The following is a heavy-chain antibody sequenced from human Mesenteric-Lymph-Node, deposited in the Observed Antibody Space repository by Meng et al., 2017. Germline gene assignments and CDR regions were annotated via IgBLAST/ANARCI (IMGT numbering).Heavy chain of an antibody. D-gene: IGHD3-9*01. CDR1: GFSLSTSGVG. V-gene: IGHV2-5*02. CDR2: IYWDDDK. J-gene: IGHJ5*02. Sequence: SGPTLVKPTQTLTLTCTFSGFSLSTSGVGLGWIRQPPGKAMEWLALIYWDDDKRYSPSLKSRLTITKDTSTNQVVLTMTNMDPVDTATYSCARSKITIFLGSANWFDPWGQGTLVTVSS. CDR3: ARSKITIFLGSANWFDP.